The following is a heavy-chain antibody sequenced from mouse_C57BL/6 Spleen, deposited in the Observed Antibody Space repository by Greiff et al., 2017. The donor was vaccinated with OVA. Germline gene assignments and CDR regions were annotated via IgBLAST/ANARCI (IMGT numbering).Heavy chain of an antibody. J-gene: IGHJ2*01. V-gene: IGHV1-61*01. CDR2: IYPSDSET. Sequence: QVQLQQPGAELVRPGSSVKLSCKASGYTFTSYWMDWVKQRPGQGLEWIGNIYPSDSETHYNQKFKDKATLTVDKSSSTAYMQLSSLTSEDSAVYYCARELRQTFDYWGQGTTLTVSS. CDR3: ARELRQTFDY. CDR1: GYTFTSYW. D-gene: IGHD3-2*02.